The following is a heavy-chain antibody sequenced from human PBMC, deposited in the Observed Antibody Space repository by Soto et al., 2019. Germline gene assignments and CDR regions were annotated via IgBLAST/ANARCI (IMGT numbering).Heavy chain of an antibody. Sequence: PGGSLRLSCAASGFTFSSYEMNWVRQSPGKGLEWVSYISSSGSTIYYADSVKGRFTISRDNAKNSLYLQMNSLRAEDTAVYYCASRSSGWKFYGMDVWGQGTTVTVSS. CDR1: GFTFSSYE. CDR3: ASRSSGWKFYGMDV. V-gene: IGHV3-48*03. CDR2: ISSSGSTI. J-gene: IGHJ6*02. D-gene: IGHD6-19*01.